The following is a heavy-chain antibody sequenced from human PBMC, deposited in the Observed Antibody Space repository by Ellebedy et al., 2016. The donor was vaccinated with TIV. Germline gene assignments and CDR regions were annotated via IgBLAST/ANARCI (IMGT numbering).Heavy chain of an antibody. Sequence: GGSLRLSCAASGFSFREYYMSWNRQAPGKGLECVAYINHDCAIKYYADAVRGRFTVSRDNAENSLHLQMNSRRAEDTAVYYCARNRKDFDANGYWNYWGPGAQVTVSS. CDR1: GFSFREYY. D-gene: IGHD3-22*01. CDR3: ARNRKDFDANGYWNY. J-gene: IGHJ4*02. V-gene: IGHV3-11*01. CDR2: INHDCAIK.